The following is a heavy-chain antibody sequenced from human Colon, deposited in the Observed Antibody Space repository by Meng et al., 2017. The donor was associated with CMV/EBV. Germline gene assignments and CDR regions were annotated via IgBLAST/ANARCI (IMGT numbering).Heavy chain of an antibody. Sequence: GGSLRLSCAASGFTFSSYWMSWVRQAPGKGLEWVANIKQDGSEKYYVDSVKGRFTISRDNAKKSLYLQMSSLRAEDTAVYYCASVNFDYYYFKYWGQGALVTVSS. CDR2: IKQDGSEK. V-gene: IGHV3-7*01. D-gene: IGHD1-26*01. CDR1: GFTFSSYW. J-gene: IGHJ4*01. CDR3: ASVNFDYYYFKY.